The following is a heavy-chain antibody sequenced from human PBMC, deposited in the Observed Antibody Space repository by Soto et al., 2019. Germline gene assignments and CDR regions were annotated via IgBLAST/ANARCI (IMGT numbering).Heavy chain of an antibody. J-gene: IGHJ5*02. V-gene: IGHV4-31*03. CDR2: IYYSGST. CDR3: ARWWSGSRQGFDP. CDR1: GGSISSGDYY. Sequence: QVQLQESGPGLVKPSQTLSLTCTVSGGSISSGDYYWSWIRQHPGKGLEWMGYIYYSGSTYYNPSLTSRVTLSLDTSMNQFSLKLNSVTAADTAVYCCARWWSGSRQGFDPWGQGTLVTVSS. D-gene: IGHD3-3*01.